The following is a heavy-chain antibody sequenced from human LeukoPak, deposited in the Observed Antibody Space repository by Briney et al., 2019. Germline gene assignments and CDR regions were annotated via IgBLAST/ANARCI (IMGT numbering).Heavy chain of an antibody. CDR2: IYYSGST. Sequence: SETLSLTCTVSGGSISSSSYYWGWIRQPPGKGLEWIGSIYYSGSTYYNPSLKSRVTISVDTSKNQFSLKLSSVTAADTAVYYCASGIDSGSYNYLDYWGQGTLVTVSS. CDR3: ASGIDSGSYNYLDY. J-gene: IGHJ4*02. V-gene: IGHV4-39*01. CDR1: GGSISSSSYY. D-gene: IGHD1-26*01.